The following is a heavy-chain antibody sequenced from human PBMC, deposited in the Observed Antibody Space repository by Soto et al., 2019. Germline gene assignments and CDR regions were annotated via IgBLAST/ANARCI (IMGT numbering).Heavy chain of an antibody. CDR3: ARGDSSGRADY. D-gene: IGHD1-26*01. J-gene: IGHJ4*02. CDR1: GDTFSSYA. V-gene: IGHV1-69*13. CDR2: IIPIFGTA. Sequence: SVKVCCKASGDTFSSYAISWVQQAPGQGLEWKGGIIPIFGTANYAQKFQGRVTITADESTSTAYMELSSLRSEDTAVYYCARGDSSGRADYWGQGTLVTVS.